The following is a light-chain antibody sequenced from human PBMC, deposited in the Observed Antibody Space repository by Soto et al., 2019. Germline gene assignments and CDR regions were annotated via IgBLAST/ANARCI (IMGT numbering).Light chain of an antibody. CDR1: SSDVGGYNY. CDR3: SSYTSSSTLV. V-gene: IGLV2-14*01. CDR2: DVS. Sequence: SVLTQPASVSGSPGQSITISCTGTSSDVGGYNYVSWYQQHPGKAPKLMIYDVSNRLSGVSNRFSGSKSGNTASLTISGLQAKDEADYYCSSYTSSSTLVFGGGTKVTVL. J-gene: IGLJ2*01.